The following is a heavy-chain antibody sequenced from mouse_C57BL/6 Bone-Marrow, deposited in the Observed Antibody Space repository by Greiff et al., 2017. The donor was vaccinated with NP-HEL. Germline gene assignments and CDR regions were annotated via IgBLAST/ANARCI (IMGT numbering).Heavy chain of an antibody. J-gene: IGHJ1*03. Sequence: EVKLQESGPGLVKPSQSLSLTCSVTGYSITSGYYWNWIRQFPGNKLEWMGYISYDGSNNYNPSLKNRISITRDTSKNQFFLKLNSVTTEDTATYYCARRVFITTVVEYFDVWGTGTTVTVSS. V-gene: IGHV3-6*01. CDR3: ARRVFITTVVEYFDV. D-gene: IGHD1-1*01. CDR2: ISYDGSN. CDR1: GYSITSGYY.